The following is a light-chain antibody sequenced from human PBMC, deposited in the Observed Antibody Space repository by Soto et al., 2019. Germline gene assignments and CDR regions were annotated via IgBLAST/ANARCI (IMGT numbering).Light chain of an antibody. J-gene: IGKJ1*01. CDR1: QTITTY. CDR2: GAS. CDR3: QQSYSTPTWT. V-gene: IGKV1-39*01. Sequence: DIQMTQSPSSLSASVGDRVSITCRASQTITTYLNWYQQKPGRAPKLLISGASTLQTGVPSRFSGSGFGTYFTLAISGLQPEDFAIYYCQQSYSTPTWTFGQGTKVDIK.